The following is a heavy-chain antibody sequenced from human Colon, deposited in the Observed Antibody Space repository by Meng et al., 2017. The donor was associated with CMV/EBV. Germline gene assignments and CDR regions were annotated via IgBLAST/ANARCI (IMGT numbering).Heavy chain of an antibody. D-gene: IGHD2-8*01. J-gene: IGHJ4*02. CDR2: IFPADSDT. CDR3: VSRRGNFMVDY. CDR1: EFTFTDYW. Sequence: GESLKISCKGSEFTFTDYWIAWVRQMPGKGLEFMRMIFPADSDTRDSPSFQGLVSISADNSLNSAYLQFSSLKASDSAVYYCVSRRGNFMVDYWGQGTLVTVSS. V-gene: IGHV5-51*01.